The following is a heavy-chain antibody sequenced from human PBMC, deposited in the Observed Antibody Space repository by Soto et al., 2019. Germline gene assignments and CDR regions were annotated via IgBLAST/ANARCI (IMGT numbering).Heavy chain of an antibody. CDR2: ITSRGAA. D-gene: IGHD3-22*01. V-gene: IGHV3-23*01. CDR1: GFTFNNYA. CDR3: AKGESSVSARDFDP. J-gene: IGHJ5*02. Sequence: GGSLRLSCEASGFTFNNYAIAWVRQAPGKGLEWVSGITSRGAAYYADSVKGRFTISGDNSKNTLYLQMNSLRAEDTAVYYCAKGESSVSARDFDPWGQGT.